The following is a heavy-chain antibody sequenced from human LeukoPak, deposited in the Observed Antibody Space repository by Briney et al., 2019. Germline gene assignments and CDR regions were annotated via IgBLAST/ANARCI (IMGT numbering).Heavy chain of an antibody. D-gene: IGHD3-9*01. Sequence: PSETLSLTCTVSGGSISSYYWSWIRQPPGKGLEWIGYIYYSGSTNYNPSLKSRVTISVDTSKNQFSLKLSSVTAADTAVYYCARARPANYDILTGYYIGWFDPWGQGTLVTVSS. V-gene: IGHV4-59*01. CDR3: ARARPANYDILTGYYIGWFDP. J-gene: IGHJ5*02. CDR1: GGSISSYY. CDR2: IYYSGST.